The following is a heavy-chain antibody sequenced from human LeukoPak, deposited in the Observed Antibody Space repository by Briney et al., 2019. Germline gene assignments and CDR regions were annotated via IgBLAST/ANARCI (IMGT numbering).Heavy chain of an antibody. CDR1: GGSISGYY. V-gene: IGHV4-4*07. D-gene: IGHD5-12*01. CDR3: ARGLVDTGRSRFDY. J-gene: IGHJ4*02. Sequence: SETLSLTCTVSGGSISGYYWSWIRQPAGKGLEWIGRIYTSGSTNYNPSLKSRVTISLDKPKNQLSLKMTSVTAADTAVYYCARGLVDTGRSRFDYWGQGTLVTVSS. CDR2: IYTSGST.